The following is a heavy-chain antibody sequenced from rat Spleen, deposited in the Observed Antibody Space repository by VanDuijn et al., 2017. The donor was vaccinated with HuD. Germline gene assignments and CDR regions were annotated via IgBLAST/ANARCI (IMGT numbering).Heavy chain of an antibody. D-gene: IGHD3-4*01. CDR3: ARQGNPDWYFDF. Sequence: EVQLVESDGGLVQPGRSLKLSCAASGFTFSDYYMAWVRQAPTKGLEWVATISYDGSSTYYRDSVKGRFTISRDNAKSTLYLQMDSLRSEDTAPYYRARQGNPDWYFDFWGPGTMVNVSS. J-gene: IGHJ1*01. V-gene: IGHV5-29*01. CDR1: GFTFSDYY. CDR2: ISYDGSST.